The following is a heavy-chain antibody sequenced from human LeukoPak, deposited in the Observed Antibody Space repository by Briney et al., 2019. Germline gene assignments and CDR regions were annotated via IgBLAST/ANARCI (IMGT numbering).Heavy chain of an antibody. CDR2: IIPILGIA. CDR1: GGTFSSYA. D-gene: IGHD6-6*01. Sequence: GASVKVSCKASGGTFSSYAISWVRQAPGQGLEWMGRIIPILGIANYAQKFQGRVTITADKSTSTAYMELSSLRSEDTAVYYCARVGWIAARPFDYWGQGTLVTVSS. V-gene: IGHV1-69*04. J-gene: IGHJ4*02. CDR3: ARVGWIAARPFDY.